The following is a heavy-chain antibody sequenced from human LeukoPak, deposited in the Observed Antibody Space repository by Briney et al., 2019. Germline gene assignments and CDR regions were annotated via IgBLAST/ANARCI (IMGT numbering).Heavy chain of an antibody. V-gene: IGHV4-59*08. D-gene: IGHD2-21*02. Sequence: SETLSLTCTVSGGSISSYYWSWIRQPPGKGMEWIGYIYYSGSTNYNPSLKSRVTISVDTSKNQLSLKLSSVTAADTAVYYCARVVTAKYYYYGMDVWGQGTTVTVSS. J-gene: IGHJ6*02. CDR3: ARVVTAKYYYYGMDV. CDR1: GGSISSYY. CDR2: IYYSGST.